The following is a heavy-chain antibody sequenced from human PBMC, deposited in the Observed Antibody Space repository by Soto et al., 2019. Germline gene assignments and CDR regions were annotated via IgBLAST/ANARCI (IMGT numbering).Heavy chain of an antibody. CDR1: GESFIGYY. V-gene: IGHV4-34*02. Sequence: QVHLQQWGAGLLKPSETLPLTCAVYGESFIGYYWTWIRQPPGKGLEWIGEINHRGSTNYNPSLKSRVTISIDTSKNQFSLKLTSVTAADTSVYYCARTDIVTTNGFDPWGQGTLVTVSS. D-gene: IGHD5-12*01. J-gene: IGHJ5*02. CDR2: INHRGST. CDR3: ARTDIVTTNGFDP.